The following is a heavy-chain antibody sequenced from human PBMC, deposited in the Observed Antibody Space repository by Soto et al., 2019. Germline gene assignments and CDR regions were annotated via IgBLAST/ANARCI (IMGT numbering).Heavy chain of an antibody. CDR1: GFTFYDYA. J-gene: IGHJ4*02. D-gene: IGHD5-18*01. V-gene: IGHV3-9*01. CDR2: SSWNSGSI. CDR3: SRAADTAVVIYSLAD. Sequence: ALRLSCAACGFTFYDYAMPWLRQAPGKGLEWVSASSWNSGSIGYADSVKGRLTISMDNAKNSLYLQMNSLRAAATALYYCSRAADTAVVIYSLADWGEGTLVTVGS.